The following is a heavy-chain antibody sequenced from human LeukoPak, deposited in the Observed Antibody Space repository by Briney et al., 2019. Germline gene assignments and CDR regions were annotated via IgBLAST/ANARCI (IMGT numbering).Heavy chain of an antibody. V-gene: IGHV3-53*01. CDR2: IYSGGST. CDR1: GLTFSSNY. Sequence: PGGSLRLSCAASGLTFSSNYMSWVRQAPGKGLEWVSVIYSGGSTYYADSVKGRFTISRDNSKNTLYLQMNSLRAEDTAVYYCARADRDGYNYADYWGQGTLVTVSS. CDR3: ARADRDGYNYADY. J-gene: IGHJ4*02. D-gene: IGHD5-24*01.